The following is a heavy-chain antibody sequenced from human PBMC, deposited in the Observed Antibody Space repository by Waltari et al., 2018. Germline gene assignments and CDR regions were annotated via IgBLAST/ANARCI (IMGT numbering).Heavy chain of an antibody. CDR3: ARQYRYASGYFDY. CDR2: ISNSGRTI. Sequence: EVQLVESGGDLVQPGGSLRLSCATSGFNFSTSEMNWVRQDPGKGWGWVSYISNSGRTIYYVDSVKGRFTISRDNAMNSLYLQMNSLRADDTAVYYCARQYRYASGYFDYWGQGTLVTVSS. CDR1: GFNFSTSE. V-gene: IGHV3-48*03. D-gene: IGHD3-16*01. J-gene: IGHJ4*02.